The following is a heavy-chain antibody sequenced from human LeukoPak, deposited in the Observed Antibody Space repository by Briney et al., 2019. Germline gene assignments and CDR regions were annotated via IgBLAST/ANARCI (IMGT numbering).Heavy chain of an antibody. CDR1: SDYY. Sequence: SETLSLTCTVSSDYYWGWIRQPPGKGLEWIGSMYHSGSTYYNPSLKSRVTISVDTSKNQFSLKLSSVTAADTAVYYCARLWIAGRVDYWGQGTLVTVSS. CDR3: ARLWIAGRVDY. CDR2: MYHSGST. J-gene: IGHJ4*02. D-gene: IGHD6-13*01. V-gene: IGHV4-38-2*02.